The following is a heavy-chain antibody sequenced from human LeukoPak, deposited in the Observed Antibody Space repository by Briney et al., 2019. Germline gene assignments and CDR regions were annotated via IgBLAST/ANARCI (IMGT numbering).Heavy chain of an antibody. Sequence: ESGPTLVNPTQTLTLTCTFSGFSLSTSGVGLGGIRQPPGKALEWLALIYWNDDKRYSPSLKSRLTITKDTSKNQVVLTMTNMDPVDTATYYCAHRHLTAMVTAFDYWGQGTLVTVSS. CDR1: GFSLSTSGVG. D-gene: IGHD5-18*01. V-gene: IGHV2-5*01. CDR2: IYWNDDK. CDR3: AHRHLTAMVTAFDY. J-gene: IGHJ4*02.